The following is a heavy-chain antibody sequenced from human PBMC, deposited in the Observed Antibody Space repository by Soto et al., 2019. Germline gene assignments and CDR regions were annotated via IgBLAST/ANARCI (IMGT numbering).Heavy chain of an antibody. Sequence: QVQLVESGGGVVQPGRSLRLSCAASGFTFSSYGMHWVRQAPGKGLEWVAVIWYDGSNKYYADSVKGRFTISRDNXKXXLYLQMNSLRAEDTAVYYCARVRGSSWYDYYGMDVWGQGTTVTVSS. CDR2: IWYDGSNK. CDR1: GFTFSSYG. V-gene: IGHV3-33*01. CDR3: ARVRGSSWYDYYGMDV. D-gene: IGHD6-13*01. J-gene: IGHJ6*02.